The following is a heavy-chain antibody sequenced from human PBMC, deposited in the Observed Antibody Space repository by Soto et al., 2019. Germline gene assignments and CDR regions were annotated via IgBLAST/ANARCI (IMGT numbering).Heavy chain of an antibody. Sequence: SETLSLTCTVSGDSMTSSSYYWGWIRQPPGKGLEWIGSIYYSERTSYNSGSTYYSPSLKSRVTISGDTSKSQFSLKLSSVTAADTAVYYCARHTRNQFDPWGQGTLVTVSS. J-gene: IGHJ5*02. V-gene: IGHV4-39*01. CDR2: IYYSERTSYNSGST. CDR1: GDSMTSSSYY. CDR3: ARHTRNQFDP.